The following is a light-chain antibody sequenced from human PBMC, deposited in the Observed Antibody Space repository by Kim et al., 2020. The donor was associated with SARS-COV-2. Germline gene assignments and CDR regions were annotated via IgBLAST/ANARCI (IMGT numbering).Light chain of an antibody. CDR2: GKN. J-gene: IGLJ2*01. CDR1: SLRSYY. Sequence: SSELTQDPAVSVALGQTVRITCQGDSLRSYYASWYQQKPGQPPVLVIYGKNNRPSGIPDRFSGSSSGNTASLTITGAQAEDEADYYCNSRDSSGNVVFGG. V-gene: IGLV3-19*01. CDR3: NSRDSSGNVV.